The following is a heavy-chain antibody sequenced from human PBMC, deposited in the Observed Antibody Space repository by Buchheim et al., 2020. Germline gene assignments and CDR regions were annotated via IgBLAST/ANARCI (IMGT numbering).Heavy chain of an antibody. CDR1: GFTFSSYE. V-gene: IGHV3-48*03. CDR2: ISSSGSTI. Sequence: EVQLVESGGGLVQPGGSLRLSCAASGFTFSSYEMNWVRQAPGKGLEWVSYISSSGSTIYYADSVKGRFTIFRDNAKNSLYLQMNSLRAEDTAVYYCARVQNNYYDSSGYYYSGYFDYWGQGTL. D-gene: IGHD3-22*01. J-gene: IGHJ4*02. CDR3: ARVQNNYYDSSGYYYSGYFDY.